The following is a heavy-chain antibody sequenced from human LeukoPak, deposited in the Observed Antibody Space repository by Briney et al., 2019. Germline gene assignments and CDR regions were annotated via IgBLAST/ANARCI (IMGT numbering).Heavy chain of an antibody. D-gene: IGHD3-22*01. CDR1: GFTFSSYA. CDR3: ARGGGAYYYDSSGPGDFDL. J-gene: IGHJ2*01. Sequence: GGSLRLSCAASGFTFSSYAMSWVRQAPGKGLEWVSAISGSGGSTYSADSVKGRFTISRDNRKNTLYLQMNSLRAEDTAVYYCARGGGAYYYDSSGPGDFDLWGRGTLVTVSS. CDR2: ISGSGGST. V-gene: IGHV3-23*01.